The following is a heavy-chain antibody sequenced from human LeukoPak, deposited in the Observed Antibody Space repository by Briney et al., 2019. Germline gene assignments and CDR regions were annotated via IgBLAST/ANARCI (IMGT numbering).Heavy chain of an antibody. D-gene: IGHD2-21*01. Sequence: ASVKVSCKSSGYSFTDYYMHWVRQAPGQGLEWMGRINPNSGGTSSAQKFQGRVTMTRDTSITTVYMEMNWLTSDDTAIYYCARADRLHGGPYLIGPWGQGTLVTVSS. CDR2: INPNSGGT. CDR1: GYSFTDYY. J-gene: IGHJ5*02. CDR3: ARADRLHGGPYLIGP. V-gene: IGHV1-2*06.